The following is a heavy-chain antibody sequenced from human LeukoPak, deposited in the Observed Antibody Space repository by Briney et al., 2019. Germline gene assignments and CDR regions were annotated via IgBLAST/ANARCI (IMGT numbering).Heavy chain of an antibody. V-gene: IGHV4-39*01. Sequence: PSETLSLTCTVSGVYIYSSTYYWAWIHQPPGKGLEFIGSIYYNENTYSNPSLRSRLTISVDTSTNQFSLRLNSVTAADTAVYYCARQLAAGNDAFDIWGQGTMVTVSS. CDR1: GVYIYSSTYY. D-gene: IGHD2-15*01. CDR2: IYYNENT. J-gene: IGHJ3*02. CDR3: ARQLAAGNDAFDI.